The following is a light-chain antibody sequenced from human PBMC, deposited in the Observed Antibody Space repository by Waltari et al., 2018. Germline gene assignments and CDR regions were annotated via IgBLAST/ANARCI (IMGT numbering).Light chain of an antibody. CDR3: QQRSIWPLT. CDR1: QSISSN. V-gene: IGKV3-11*01. J-gene: IGKJ4*01. CDR2: DAS. Sequence: EIVLTQSPATLSLSPGDRATLSCRASQSISSNLAWYHFRPGQAPRLLIYDASNRATGIPARFSGSGSGTDFTLTINSLEPEDFAVYYCQQRSIWPLTFGGGTKVEIK.